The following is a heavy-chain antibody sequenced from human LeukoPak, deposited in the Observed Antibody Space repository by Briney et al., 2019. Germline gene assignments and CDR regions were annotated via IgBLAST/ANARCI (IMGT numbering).Heavy chain of an antibody. Sequence: QPGGSLRLSCAASGFTFNTYTMNWVRQAPGKGLEWVSYISGSSGIIDYADSVRGRFTISRDNAKNSLYLQMNSLRAEDTALYYCAKDRGAYYYGSGSYSSYFQHWGQGTLVTVSS. J-gene: IGHJ1*01. V-gene: IGHV3-48*04. CDR1: GFTFNTYT. CDR3: AKDRGAYYYGSGSYSSYFQH. CDR2: ISGSSGII. D-gene: IGHD3-10*01.